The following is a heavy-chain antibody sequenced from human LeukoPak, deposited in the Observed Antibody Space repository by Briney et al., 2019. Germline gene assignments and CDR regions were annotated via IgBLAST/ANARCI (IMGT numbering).Heavy chain of an antibody. CDR3: ASPRGDGSG. CDR2: TYYYRGKP. V-gene: IGHV4-39*01. CDR1: GGPMSIGPDY. Sequence: PSETLSHTYTVSGGPMSIGPDYCSWTRQPPGKGLEWIASTYYYRGKPFSNPSLNNLVTISVETSKNQFSLCLRSCTAPHTPIYYCASPRGDGSGWGQGTLVTVSS. J-gene: IGHJ4*02. D-gene: IGHD3-3*01.